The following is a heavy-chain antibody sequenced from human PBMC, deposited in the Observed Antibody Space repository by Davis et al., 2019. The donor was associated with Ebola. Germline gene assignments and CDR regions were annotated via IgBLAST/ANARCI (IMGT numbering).Heavy chain of an antibody. J-gene: IGHJ3*02. CDR1: GYTFTGYH. CDR3: ARGFRDRGSLHDDFDI. D-gene: IGHD3-10*01. Sequence: ASVQVSCKASGYTFTGYHMHWVRQAPGHGLEWMGWINPNSGGPNYAQKFQGRVTMTRDTSITTAYMELTSLRSDDTAVYYCARGFRDRGSLHDDFDIWGRGTMVTVSS. CDR2: INPNSGGP. V-gene: IGHV1-2*02.